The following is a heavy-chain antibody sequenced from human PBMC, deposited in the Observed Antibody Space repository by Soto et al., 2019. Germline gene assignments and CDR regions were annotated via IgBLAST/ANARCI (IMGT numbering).Heavy chain of an antibody. Sequence: QVQLVQSGAEVKKPGSSVKVSCKASGGTFSSYAISWVRQAPGQGLEWMGGIIPIFGTANYAQKFQGRVTITADESTGTAYMELSSLRSEDTAVYYCARDPRGQLVRGYGMDVWGQGTTVTVSS. CDR3: ARDPRGQLVRGYGMDV. CDR1: GGTFSSYA. CDR2: IIPIFGTA. J-gene: IGHJ6*02. V-gene: IGHV1-69*12. D-gene: IGHD6-13*01.